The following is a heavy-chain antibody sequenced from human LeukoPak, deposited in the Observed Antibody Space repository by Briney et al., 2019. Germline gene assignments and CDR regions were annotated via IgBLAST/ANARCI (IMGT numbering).Heavy chain of an antibody. V-gene: IGHV1-2*02. CDR3: ARVLVGIAAAGIFDY. J-gene: IGHJ4*02. CDR1: GYTFTGYY. CDR2: INPNSGGT. D-gene: IGHD6-13*01. Sequence: ASVKVSCKASGYTFTGYYMHWVRQAPGQGLEWMGWINPNSGGTNYAQKFQGRVTMTTDTSTSTAYMELRSLRSDDTAVYYCARVLVGIAAAGIFDYWGQGTLVTVSS.